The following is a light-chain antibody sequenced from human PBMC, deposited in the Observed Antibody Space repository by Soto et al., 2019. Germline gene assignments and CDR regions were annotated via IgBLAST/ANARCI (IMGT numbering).Light chain of an antibody. CDR3: TSFTTSSTWV. V-gene: IGLV2-14*01. Sequence: QSALTQPASVSGSPGQSITISCPGTTSDVGGYNYVSWFQQHPGKAPKLKIYEVSNRPSGVSNRFSGSKSGNTASLTISELQAEDEADYYCTSFTTSSTWVFGGGTKLTVL. J-gene: IGLJ3*02. CDR2: EVS. CDR1: TSDVGGYNY.